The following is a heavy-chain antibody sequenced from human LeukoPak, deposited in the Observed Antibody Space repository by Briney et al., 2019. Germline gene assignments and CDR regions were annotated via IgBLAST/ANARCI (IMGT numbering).Heavy chain of an antibody. CDR3: TRDLRDVAGSFFDY. V-gene: IGHV1-18*01. J-gene: IGHJ4*02. D-gene: IGHD6-13*01. CDR2: SSAYNGNR. CDR1: GYTLTSFG. Sequence: GASVKVSCKAFGYTLTSFGVSWVRQAPGQGPEWMGWSSAYNGNREYVERFQGRVTMTTDTSTSTAYMELRSLRSDDTAVYYCTRDLRDVAGSFFDYWGQGTLVTVSS.